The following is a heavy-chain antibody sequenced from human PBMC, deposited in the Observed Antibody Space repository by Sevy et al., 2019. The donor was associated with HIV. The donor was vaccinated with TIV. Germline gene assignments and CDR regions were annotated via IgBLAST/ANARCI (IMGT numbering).Heavy chain of an antibody. CDR3: ARDVGWLTG. Sequence: GGSLRLSCAASGFTFSDYYMSWIRQAPGKGLEWVSYTTKSGTTTSYADSVKGRFTISRDNAKNSLSLHMNSLTADDTAVYYCARDVGWLTGWGQGTLVTVSS. J-gene: IGHJ4*02. CDR1: GFTFSDYY. CDR2: TTKSGTTT. D-gene: IGHD3-3*01. V-gene: IGHV3-11*04.